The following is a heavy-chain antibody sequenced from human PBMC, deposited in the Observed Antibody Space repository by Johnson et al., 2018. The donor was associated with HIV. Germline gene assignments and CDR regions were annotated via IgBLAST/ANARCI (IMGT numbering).Heavy chain of an antibody. CDR3: ARTPRPYYYDSSDGAFDI. CDR2: LSYDGGNK. Sequence: VQLVESGGGLVQPGRSLRLSCAASGFTFDDYAMHWVRQAPAKGLEWVAVLSYDGGNKYYADSVKGRFTISRDNSKNTLYLHMTSLRAEDTAVFYCARTPRPYYYDSSDGAFDIWGQGTMVTVSS. D-gene: IGHD3-22*01. CDR1: GFTFDDYA. J-gene: IGHJ3*02. V-gene: IGHV3-30-3*01.